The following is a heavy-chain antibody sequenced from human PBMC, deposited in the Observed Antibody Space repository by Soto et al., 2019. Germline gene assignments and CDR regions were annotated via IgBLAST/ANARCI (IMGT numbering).Heavy chain of an antibody. J-gene: IGHJ4*02. CDR1: GYSFAGYW. CDR2: IDPSDSQT. Sequence: PGESLKISCKGSGYSFAGYWITWVRQKPGKGLEWMGRIDPSDSQTYYSPSFRCHVTISVTKSITTVFLQWSSLRASDTAMYYCARQIYDSDTGPNFQYYFDSWGQETPVTVSS. CDR3: ARQIYDSDTGPNFQYYFDS. D-gene: IGHD3-22*01. V-gene: IGHV5-10-1*01.